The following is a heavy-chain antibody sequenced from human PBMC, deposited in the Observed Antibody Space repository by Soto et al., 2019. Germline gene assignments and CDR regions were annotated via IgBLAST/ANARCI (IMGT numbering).Heavy chain of an antibody. V-gene: IGHV4-61*08. CDR1: GGSVSSGDYY. CDR2: VHYSGST. Sequence: QVQLQESGPGLLKPSETLSLTCTVSGGSVSSGDYYWSWIRQPPGKGLEWIGYVHYSGSTKYNPSLESRVTISVDTSKNQFSLKLNSVTAADTVVYYCARVAASGSWVFDYWGQGTLVTVSS. J-gene: IGHJ4*02. CDR3: ARVAASGSWVFDY. D-gene: IGHD6-13*01.